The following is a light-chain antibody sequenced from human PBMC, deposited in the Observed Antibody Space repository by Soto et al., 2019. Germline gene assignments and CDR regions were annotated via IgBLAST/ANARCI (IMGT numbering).Light chain of an antibody. CDR1: QSVSSN. V-gene: IGKV3-15*01. J-gene: IGKJ4*01. CDR3: QQYNNWPPLT. CDR2: GAS. Sequence: EIVMTQSPATLSVSPGERATLSCRASQSVSSNLAWYQQKPGQAPRLLIYGASTRATGIPARFSGSGSGTVYTLNLRSLQSEDFAVYYCQQYNNWPPLTFGGGTKVEIK.